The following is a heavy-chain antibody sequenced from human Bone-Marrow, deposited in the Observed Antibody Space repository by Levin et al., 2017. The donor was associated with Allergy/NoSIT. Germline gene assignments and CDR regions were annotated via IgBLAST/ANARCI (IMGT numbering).Heavy chain of an antibody. Sequence: GGSLRLSCAASGFTLNSHDMHWVRQAPGKGLEWVSSISSTSTYIFYADSLRGRFTISRDNANNSLFLQMNSLRVEDTAIYFCARGDCTAGRCYKGGFDCWGQGTLVTVSS. CDR1: GFTLNSHD. V-gene: IGHV3-21*01. D-gene: IGHD2-8*02. J-gene: IGHJ4*02. CDR2: ISSTSTYI. CDR3: ARGDCTAGRCYKGGFDC.